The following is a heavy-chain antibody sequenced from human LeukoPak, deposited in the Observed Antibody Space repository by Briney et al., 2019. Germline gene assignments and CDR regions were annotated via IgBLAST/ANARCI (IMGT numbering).Heavy chain of an antibody. Sequence: GGSLRLSCAASGFTFSSYAMNWVRQAPGRGLEWVSAIAGDGSTTYYADSVRGRFTISRDNSKNTLHLQVNSLRVEDTAVYYCAKLGLGYADYWGQGTLVSVSS. D-gene: IGHD3/OR15-3a*01. CDR2: IAGDGSTT. J-gene: IGHJ4*02. V-gene: IGHV3-23*01. CDR3: AKLGLGYADY. CDR1: GFTFSSYA.